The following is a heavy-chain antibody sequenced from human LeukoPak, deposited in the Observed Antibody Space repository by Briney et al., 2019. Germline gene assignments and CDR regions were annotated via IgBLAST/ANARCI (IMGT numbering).Heavy chain of an antibody. J-gene: IGHJ2*01. CDR1: GYTFTGFY. CDR2: INPNSGGT. V-gene: IGHV1-2*02. D-gene: IGHD1-14*01. Sequence: ASVKVSCKASGYTFTGFYIHWVRQAPGQGLEWMGWINPNSGGTNYAQKFQDRVTMTRDTSISTAYMELSSLRSDDTAIYYCARPLTTSGWYFDLWGRGTLVTVSS. CDR3: ARPLTTSGWYFDL.